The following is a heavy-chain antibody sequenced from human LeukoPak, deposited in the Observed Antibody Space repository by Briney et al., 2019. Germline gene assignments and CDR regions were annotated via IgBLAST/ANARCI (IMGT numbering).Heavy chain of an antibody. CDR3: ARAPGNGGCLEYYFDY. V-gene: IGHV3-74*01. Sequence: GGSLRLSCAASGFTFSSYWIYWVRQAPGKGLVWVSRINSDGSSSTYADSMKGRFTISRDNAKNTLYLQINSLRAEDTAVYYCARAPGNGGCLEYYFDYWGQGTLVTVST. J-gene: IGHJ4*02. D-gene: IGHD4-23*01. CDR1: GFTFSSYW. CDR2: INSDGSSS.